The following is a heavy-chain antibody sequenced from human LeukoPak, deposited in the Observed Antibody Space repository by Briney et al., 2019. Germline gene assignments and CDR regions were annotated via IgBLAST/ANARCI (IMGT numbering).Heavy chain of an antibody. J-gene: IGHJ4*02. Sequence: PGGSLRLSCAASGFTFSSYGMHWVRQAPGKGLEWVAVISYDGSNKYYADSVKGRFTISRDNSKNTLYLYMNSLRAEDTAVYYCAKDNDHCTSHCRAFDYWGQGTLVTVSS. CDR1: GFTFSSYG. V-gene: IGHV3-30*18. CDR3: AKDNDHCTSHCRAFDY. D-gene: IGHD2-2*01. CDR2: ISYDGSNK.